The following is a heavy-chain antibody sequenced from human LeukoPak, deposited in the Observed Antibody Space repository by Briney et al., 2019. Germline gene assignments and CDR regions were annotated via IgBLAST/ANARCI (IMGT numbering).Heavy chain of an antibody. CDR1: GSTFTGYN. V-gene: IGHV1-2*02. Sequence: ASVKVSCKSSGSTFTGYNLHWVRQPPGQGLGWMGWINPNSGGTNYAQKFQGTVTMTRDTSISTAYMELSRLRSDDTAVYYCARADDILTGYYPDYWGQGTLVTVSS. J-gene: IGHJ4*02. CDR2: INPNSGGT. CDR3: ARADDILTGYYPDY. D-gene: IGHD3-9*01.